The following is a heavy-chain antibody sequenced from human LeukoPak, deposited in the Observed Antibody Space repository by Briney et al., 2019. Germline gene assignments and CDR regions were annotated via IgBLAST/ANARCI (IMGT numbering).Heavy chain of an antibody. CDR1: GGSISSSSYY. V-gene: IGHV4-39*01. J-gene: IGHJ4*02. D-gene: IGHD6-13*01. CDR2: IYYSGST. CDR3: ARGLSSSWYYFDY. Sequence: SETLSLTCTVSGGSISSSSYYWGWIRQPPGKGLEWIGSIYYSGSTDYNPSLKSRVTISVDTSKNQFSLKLSSVTAADTAVYYCARGLSSSWYYFDYWGQGTLVTVSS.